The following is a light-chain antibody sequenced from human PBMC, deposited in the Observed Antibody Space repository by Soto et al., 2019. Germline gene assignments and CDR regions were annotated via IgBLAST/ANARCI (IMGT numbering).Light chain of an antibody. CDR1: QSIHTS. CDR3: QQYNYWPIN. Sequence: TQSPSTLSMSPVERATLSFMASQSIHTSLAWYQQKSGKPPRLVIYDSTLRANGVPDRFGGSRSETDFTLTVSSLRSEDSAVYYCQQYNYWPINFGQGTRLEIK. J-gene: IGKJ5*01. V-gene: IGKV3D-15*01. CDR2: DST.